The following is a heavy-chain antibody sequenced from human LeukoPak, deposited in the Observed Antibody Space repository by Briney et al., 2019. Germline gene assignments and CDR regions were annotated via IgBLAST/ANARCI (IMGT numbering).Heavy chain of an antibody. J-gene: IGHJ4*02. CDR3: ARHSSGWYAFDY. CDR1: GGSISSGGYS. CDR2: IYHSGST. V-gene: IGHV4-30-2*03. D-gene: IGHD6-19*01. Sequence: SETLSLTCAVSGGSISSGGYSWSWIRQPPGKGLEWIGYIYHSGSTYYNPSLKSRVTISVDTSKNQFSLKLSSVTAADTAVYSCARHSSGWYAFDYWGQGTLVTVSS.